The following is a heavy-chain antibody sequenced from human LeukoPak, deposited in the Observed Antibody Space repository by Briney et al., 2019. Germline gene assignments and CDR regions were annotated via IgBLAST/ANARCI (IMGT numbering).Heavy chain of an antibody. CDR2: IYTSGGT. CDR1: GASIRTFY. D-gene: IGHD6-19*01. Sequence: SETLSLTCTVSGASIRTFYWTWIRQPAGKGLEWIGRIYTSGGTNYNPSLKTRVTMSVDTSKNQVSLKLSSVTAADTAMYYCARAAEYSSGWYLFDYWGQGILVTVSA. V-gene: IGHV4-4*07. CDR3: ARAAEYSSGWYLFDY. J-gene: IGHJ4*02.